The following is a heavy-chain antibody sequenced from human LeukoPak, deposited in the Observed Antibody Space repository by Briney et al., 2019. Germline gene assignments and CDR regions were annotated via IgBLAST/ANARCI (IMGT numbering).Heavy chain of an antibody. CDR3: VRDSGGSYYYPSDY. CDR1: GYTFIGHY. D-gene: IGHD1-26*01. Sequence: ASVKVSCKTSGYTFIGHYMRWVRQAPGHGLEWMGWFSPKTGGSHFAQKFRGRVAMTTDTSISTAYLELSSLRSDDTAVYYCVRDSGGSYYYPSDYWGQGTLVTVSS. CDR2: FSPKTGGS. J-gene: IGHJ4*02. V-gene: IGHV1-2*02.